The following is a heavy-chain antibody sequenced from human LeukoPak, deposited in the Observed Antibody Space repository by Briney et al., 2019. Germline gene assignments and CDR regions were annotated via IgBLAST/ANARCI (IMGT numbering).Heavy chain of an antibody. V-gene: IGHV4-4*02. J-gene: IGHJ4*02. CDR1: GGSITTTNY. CDR2: ISLAGRT. D-gene: IGHD1-26*01. Sequence: SGTLSLTCGVSGGSITTTNYWSWVRQPPGGGLEWIGEISLAGRTRYNPSLKSRVNISIDESKNHLYLNLASVPAADTAVYYCSRESGPFCPFGHWGQASLVAVTS. CDR3: SRESGPFCPFGH.